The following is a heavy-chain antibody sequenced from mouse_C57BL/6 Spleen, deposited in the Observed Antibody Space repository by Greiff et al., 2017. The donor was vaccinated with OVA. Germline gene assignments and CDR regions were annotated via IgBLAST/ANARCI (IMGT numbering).Heavy chain of an antibody. V-gene: IGHV14-2*01. CDR2: IDPEDGET. D-gene: IGHD1-1*01. CDR1: GFNIKDYY. J-gene: IGHJ2*01. Sequence: VQLQQPGAELVKPGASVKLSCTASGFNIKDYYMHWVKQRTEQGLEWSGRIDPEDGETKYAPKFQGKATITTDTTSNTAYLQLSSLTSEDTAVYYCARSGGSSFYFGYWGQGTTLTVSS. CDR3: ARSGGSSFYFGY.